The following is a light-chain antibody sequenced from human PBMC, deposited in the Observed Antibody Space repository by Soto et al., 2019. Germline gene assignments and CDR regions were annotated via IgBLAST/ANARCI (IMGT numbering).Light chain of an antibody. J-gene: IGLJ3*02. CDR2: EVS. Sequence: QSALTQPASVSGSPGQSITISCTGTSSDVGTNNYVSWYQQDPGKAPKLMIFEVSNRPSGVSSRFSGSKSGNTASLTISGLQTGDEADYYCASYTISSTLVFGGGTKVTVL. CDR3: ASYTISSTLV. V-gene: IGLV2-14*01. CDR1: SSDVGTNNY.